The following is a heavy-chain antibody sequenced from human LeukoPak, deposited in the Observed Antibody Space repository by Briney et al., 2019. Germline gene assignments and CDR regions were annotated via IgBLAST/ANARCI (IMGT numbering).Heavy chain of an antibody. Sequence: PSETLSLTCTVSGGSISSYYWSWIRQSPGKGLEWIGFINYSGSTTYNPSLKSRVTISVDTSKNQFSLKLSSVTAADTAVYHCARDKKGTSCYDYWGQETLVTVSS. CDR3: ARDKKGTSCYDY. CDR2: INYSGST. CDR1: GGSISSYY. V-gene: IGHV4-59*01. D-gene: IGHD2-2*01. J-gene: IGHJ4*02.